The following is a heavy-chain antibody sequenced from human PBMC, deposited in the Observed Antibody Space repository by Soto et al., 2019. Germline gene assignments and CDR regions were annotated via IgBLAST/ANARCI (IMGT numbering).Heavy chain of an antibody. CDR3: ANDFWSEYR. V-gene: IGHV3-48*03. CDR1: VFTFSTYE. D-gene: IGHD3-3*01. J-gene: IGHJ4*02. Sequence: GSLRLSCVTSVFTFSTYEMNWVRQAPGRGLEWISYISGSSSMIYYTDSVKGRFTISRDNAKNSLYLQMNSLRAEDTAVYYCANDFWSEYRWGQGTLVTVSS. CDR2: ISGSSSMI.